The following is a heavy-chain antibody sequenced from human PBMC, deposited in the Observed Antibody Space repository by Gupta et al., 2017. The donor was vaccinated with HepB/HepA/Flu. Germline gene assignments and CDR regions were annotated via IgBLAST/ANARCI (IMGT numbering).Heavy chain of an antibody. Sequence: EVQLVESGGGLVQPGGSLRLSCAASGFTFSSYEMNWVRQAPGKGLEWVSYISSSGSTIYYADSVKGRFTISRDNAKNSLYLQMNSLRAEDTAVYYCARGSGRRWEDIVVVPAAMDYWGQGTLVTVSS. CDR1: GFTFSSYE. V-gene: IGHV3-48*03. J-gene: IGHJ4*02. CDR3: ARGSGRRWEDIVVVPAAMDY. D-gene: IGHD2-2*01. CDR2: ISSSGSTI.